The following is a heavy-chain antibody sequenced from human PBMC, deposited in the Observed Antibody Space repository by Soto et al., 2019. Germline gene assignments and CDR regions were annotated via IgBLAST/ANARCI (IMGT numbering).Heavy chain of an antibody. CDR1: GGSISSSNW. D-gene: IGHD6-13*01. CDR2: IYHSGST. Sequence: SETLSLTCAVSGGSISSSNWWSWVRQPPGKGLEWIGEIYHSGSTNYNPSLKSRVTISVDKSKNQFSLKVSSVTAADTAVYYCARDPQYSSSWYFDYWGQGTLVTVSS. J-gene: IGHJ4*02. V-gene: IGHV4-4*02. CDR3: ARDPQYSSSWYFDY.